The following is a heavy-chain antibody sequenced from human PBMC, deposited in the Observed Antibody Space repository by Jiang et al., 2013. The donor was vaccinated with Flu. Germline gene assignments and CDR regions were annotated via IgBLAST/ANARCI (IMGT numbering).Heavy chain of an antibody. Sequence: SGAEVKKPGSSVKVSCKASGGTFSSYAISWVRQAPGQGLEWMGGIIPIFGTANYAQKFQGRVTITADESTSTAYMELSSLRSEDTAVYYCASAYYYDSSGPGYYYYGMDVWGQGTTVTVSS. V-gene: IGHV1-69*01. D-gene: IGHD3-22*01. CDR3: ASAYYYDSSGPGYYYYGMDV. CDR1: GGTFSSYA. J-gene: IGHJ6*02. CDR2: IIPIFGTA.